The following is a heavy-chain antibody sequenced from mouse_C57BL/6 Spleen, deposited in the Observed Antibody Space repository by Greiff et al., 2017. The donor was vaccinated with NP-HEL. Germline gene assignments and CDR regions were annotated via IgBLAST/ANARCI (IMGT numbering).Heavy chain of an antibody. J-gene: IGHJ1*03. Sequence: VQLVESGPELVKPGASVKISCKASGYTFTDYYINWVKQRPGQGLEWIGWIYPGSGNTKYNEKFKGKATLTVDTSSSTAYMQLSSLTSEDSAVYFCAREKYYGSSRGYFDVWGTGTTGTVSS. CDR2: IYPGSGNT. D-gene: IGHD1-1*01. CDR3: AREKYYGSSRGYFDV. V-gene: IGHV1-84*01. CDR1: GYTFTDYY.